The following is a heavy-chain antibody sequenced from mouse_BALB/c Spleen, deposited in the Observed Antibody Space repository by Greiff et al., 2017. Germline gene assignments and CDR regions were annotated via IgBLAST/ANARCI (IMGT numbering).Heavy chain of an antibody. J-gene: IGHJ3*01. D-gene: IGHD1-2*01. CDR2: INPGSGGT. CDR1: GYAFTNYL. CDR3: ARETTASWFAY. Sequence: VKLMESGAELVRPGTSVKVSCKASGYAFTNYLIEWVKQRPGQGLEWIGVINPGSGGTNYNEKFKGKATLTADKSSSTAYMQLSSLTSDDSAVYFCARETTASWFAYWGQGTLVTVSA. V-gene: IGHV1-54*01.